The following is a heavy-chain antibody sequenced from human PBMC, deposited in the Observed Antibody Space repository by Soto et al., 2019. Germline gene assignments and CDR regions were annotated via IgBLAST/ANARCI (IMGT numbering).Heavy chain of an antibody. CDR2: MNPNSGNT. Sequence: QVQLVQSGAEVKKPGASVKVSCKASGYTFSSYDINWVRQAPGQGPEWLGWMNPNSGNTGYAQRLQGRVTMTRNTSTRTAYMELRSLRSEDTAVYYCTRLGPHAMDVWGQGTAVTVSS. D-gene: IGHD3-16*01. CDR1: GYTFSSYD. V-gene: IGHV1-8*01. CDR3: TRLGPHAMDV. J-gene: IGHJ6*02.